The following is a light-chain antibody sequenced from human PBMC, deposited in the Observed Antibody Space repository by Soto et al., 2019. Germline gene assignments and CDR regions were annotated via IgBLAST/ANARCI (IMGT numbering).Light chain of an antibody. Sequence: SYELTQPPSVSVAPGQTATITCGANNIGSKSVHWYQQKPGQAPVLVVHDGSDRPSGIPERLSGSNSGNTATLTISRVEAGDEADYYCQVWDSTSDHWVFGGGTKVTVL. CDR3: QVWDSTSDHWV. CDR2: DGS. CDR1: NIGSKS. V-gene: IGLV3-21*02. J-gene: IGLJ3*02.